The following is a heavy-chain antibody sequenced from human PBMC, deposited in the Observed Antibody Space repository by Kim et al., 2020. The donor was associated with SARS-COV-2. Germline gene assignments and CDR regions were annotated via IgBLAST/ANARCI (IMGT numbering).Heavy chain of an antibody. J-gene: IGHJ6*02. CDR1: GYSFTSYW. CDR3: ARGKSMVPSSHYYYYYGMDV. CDR2: IYPGDSDT. D-gene: IGHD3-10*01. Sequence: GESLKISCKGSGYSFTSYWIGWVRQMPGKGLEWMGIIYPGDSDTRYSPSFQGQVTISADKSISTAYLQWSSLKASDTAMYYCARGKSMVPSSHYYYYYGMDVWGQGTTVTVSS. V-gene: IGHV5-51*01.